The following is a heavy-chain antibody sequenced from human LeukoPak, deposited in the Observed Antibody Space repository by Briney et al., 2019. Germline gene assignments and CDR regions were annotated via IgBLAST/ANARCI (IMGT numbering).Heavy chain of an antibody. Sequence: PSETLSLTCAVYGGSFSVYYWSWIRQPPGNGLEWIGEINHSGSTNYNPSLKSRVTISVDTSKNQFSLKLSSVTAADTAVYYCARGSAPRYYYYYYMDVWGKGTTVTVSS. CDR2: INHSGST. J-gene: IGHJ6*03. CDR1: GGSFSVYY. D-gene: IGHD6-6*01. CDR3: ARGSAPRYYYYYYMDV. V-gene: IGHV4-34*01.